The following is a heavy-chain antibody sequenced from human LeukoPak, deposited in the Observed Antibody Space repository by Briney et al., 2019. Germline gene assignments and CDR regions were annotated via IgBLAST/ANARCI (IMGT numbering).Heavy chain of an antibody. D-gene: IGHD6-13*01. Sequence: SETLSLTCTVSGGSISSSSYYWGWIRQPPGKGLEWIGSIYYSGSTYYNPSLKSRVTISVDTSKNQFSLKLSSVTAADTAVYYCARDRPGGSSLDYWGQGTLVTVSS. V-gene: IGHV4-39*07. CDR1: GGSISSSSYY. J-gene: IGHJ4*02. CDR2: IYYSGST. CDR3: ARDRPGGSSLDY.